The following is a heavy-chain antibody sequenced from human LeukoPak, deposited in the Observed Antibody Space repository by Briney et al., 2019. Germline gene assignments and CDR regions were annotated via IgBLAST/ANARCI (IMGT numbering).Heavy chain of an antibody. CDR2: INPNSGGT. J-gene: IGHJ4*02. Sequence: ASVKVSCKASGYTFIDYYMHWVRQAPGQGLEWMGWINPNSGGTNYAQNFQGRVTMTRDTSISTAYMELSRLRSDDTAVYYCARGEGVNYRYSGFGYFNAVDYWGQGTLVTVSS. D-gene: IGHD3-16*02. V-gene: IGHV1-2*02. CDR1: GYTFIDYY. CDR3: ARGEGVNYRYSGFGYFNAVDY.